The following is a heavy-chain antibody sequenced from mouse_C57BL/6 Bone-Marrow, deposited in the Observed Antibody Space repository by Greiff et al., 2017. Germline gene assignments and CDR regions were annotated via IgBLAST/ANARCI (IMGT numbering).Heavy chain of an antibody. J-gene: IGHJ2*01. CDR3: ARRYYDYLDY. Sequence: QVHVKQSGAELARPGASVKLSCKASGYTFTSYGISWVKQRTGQGLEWIGEIYPRSGNTYYNEKFQGKATLTADKSSSTAYMELRSLTSEDSAVYFCARRYYDYLDYWGQGTTLTVSS. V-gene: IGHV1-81*01. CDR1: GYTFTSYG. CDR2: IYPRSGNT. D-gene: IGHD2-4*01.